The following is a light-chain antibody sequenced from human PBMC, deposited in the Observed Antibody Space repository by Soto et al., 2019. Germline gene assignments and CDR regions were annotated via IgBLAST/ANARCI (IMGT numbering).Light chain of an antibody. CDR2: WAS. CDR1: QRVLYSSNNKPY. V-gene: IGKV4-1*01. CDR3: QQYYSTPLT. J-gene: IGKJ4*01. Sequence: DIVMTQSPDSLAVSLGARATINCKSSQRVLYSSNNKPYLAWYQQKPGQPPKLLIYWASTRESGVPDRFSGSGSGTDFTLTISSLQAEDVAVYYCQQYYSTPLTFGGGTKVEIK.